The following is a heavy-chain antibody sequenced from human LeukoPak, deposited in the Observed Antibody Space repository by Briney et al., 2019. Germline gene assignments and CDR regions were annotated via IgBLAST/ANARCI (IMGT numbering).Heavy chain of an antibody. J-gene: IGHJ4*02. CDR3: ARPGYSSSWQDY. Sequence: DSVKVSCKASGYTFTSYGISWVRQATGQGLEWMGWMNPNSGNTGYAQKFQGRVTMTRNTSISTAYMELSSLRSEDTAVYYCARPGYSSSWQDYWGQGTLVTVSS. CDR1: GYTFTSYG. CDR2: MNPNSGNT. D-gene: IGHD6-13*01. V-gene: IGHV1-8*01.